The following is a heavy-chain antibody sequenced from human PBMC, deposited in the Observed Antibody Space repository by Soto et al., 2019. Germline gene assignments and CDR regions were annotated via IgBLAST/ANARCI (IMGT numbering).Heavy chain of an antibody. CDR1: GYTFTGYY. J-gene: IGHJ6*02. Sequence: GASVKLSCKASGYTFTGYYMHWVRQAPGQGLEWMGWINPDSGGTNYAQKFQGRVTTTRDTSISTAYMELSRLRSEDTAVYYCARIKTPGIAAAGSHGMDVWGQGTTVTVSS. D-gene: IGHD6-13*01. CDR2: INPDSGGT. CDR3: ARIKTPGIAAAGSHGMDV. V-gene: IGHV1-2*02.